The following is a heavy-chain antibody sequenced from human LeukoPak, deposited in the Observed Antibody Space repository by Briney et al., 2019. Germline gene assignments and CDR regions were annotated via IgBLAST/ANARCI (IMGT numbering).Heavy chain of an antibody. D-gene: IGHD5-12*01. CDR3: AKATDIVATKRPLGGSDY. Sequence: GRSLRLSCAASGFTFSSYGMHWVRQAPGKGLEWVAVISYDGSNKYYADSVKGRFTISRDNSKNTLYLQMNSLRAEDTAVYYCAKATDIVATKRPLGGSDYWGQGTLVTVSS. CDR1: GFTFSSYG. J-gene: IGHJ4*02. V-gene: IGHV3-30*18. CDR2: ISYDGSNK.